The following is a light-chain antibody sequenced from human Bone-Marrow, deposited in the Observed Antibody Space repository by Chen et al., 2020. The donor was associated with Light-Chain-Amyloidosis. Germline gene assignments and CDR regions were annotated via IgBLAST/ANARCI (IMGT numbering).Light chain of an antibody. V-gene: IGLV1-47*01. CDR3: AAWDDDVSGLI. Sequence: QSVMHQPPSTPGTPGQTVTISCSGSRSNIGNNFVYWYQQLPGMAPKLLIYKNDQRPSGVPDRFSGSKPGTSASLAISGLRSGDEADYFCAAWDDDVSGLIFGGGTKL. CDR1: RSNIGNNF. J-gene: IGLJ2*01. CDR2: KND.